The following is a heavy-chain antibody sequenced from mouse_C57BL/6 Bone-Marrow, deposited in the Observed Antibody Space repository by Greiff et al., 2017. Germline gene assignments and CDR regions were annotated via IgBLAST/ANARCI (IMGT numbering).Heavy chain of an antibody. CDR3: ECGSSPFYAMDY. Sequence: VKLVESGAELARPGASVKLSCKASGYTFTSYGISWVKQRTGQGLAWIGEIYPRSGNTYYNEKFKGKATRTADKSSSTAYMELRRLTSEDAAVYCCECGSSPFYAMDYWGQGTSVTVSS. J-gene: IGHJ4*01. V-gene: IGHV1-81*01. D-gene: IGHD1-1*01. CDR1: GYTFTSYG. CDR2: IYPRSGNT.